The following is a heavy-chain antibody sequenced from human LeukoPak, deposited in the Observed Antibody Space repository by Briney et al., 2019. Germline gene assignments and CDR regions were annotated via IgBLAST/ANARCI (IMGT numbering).Heavy chain of an antibody. D-gene: IGHD6-19*01. J-gene: IGHJ6*03. CDR1: GGSISSYY. CDR2: IYTSGST. CDR3: ARDPQAVAVRRSYYYYYMDV. Sequence: PSETLSLTCTVSGGSISSYYWSWIRQPAGKGLEWIGRIYTSGSTNYNPSLKSRVTMSVDTSKNQFSLKLSSVTAADTAVYYCARDPQAVAVRRSYYYYYMDVWGKGTTVTVSS. V-gene: IGHV4-4*07.